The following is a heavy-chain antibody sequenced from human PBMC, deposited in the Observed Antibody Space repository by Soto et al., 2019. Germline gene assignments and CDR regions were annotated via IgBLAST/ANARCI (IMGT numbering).Heavy chain of an antibody. CDR2: IDPSDSYT. CDR3: ARTRSFTLGFYYDGMDV. V-gene: IGHV5-10-1*04. J-gene: IGHJ6*02. Sequence: GESLKVSCKGSGYSFTSYWISWVRQMPVKGLEWMGRIDPSDSYTRYSPSFQGQVTISADKSLRTAYLQWTSLKASDTALYYCARTRSFTLGFYYDGMDVWGQGTTVTVYS. D-gene: IGHD6-6*01. CDR1: GYSFTSYW.